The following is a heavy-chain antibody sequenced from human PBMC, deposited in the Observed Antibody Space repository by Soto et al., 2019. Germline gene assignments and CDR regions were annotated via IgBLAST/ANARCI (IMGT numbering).Heavy chain of an antibody. J-gene: IGHJ4*02. CDR3: AHVYGGYDNFDY. CDR2: IYWDDDK. CDR1: GFSLSTSGVG. V-gene: IGHV2-5*02. D-gene: IGHD5-12*01. Sequence: QITLKESGPTLVKPTQTLTLTCTFSGFSLSTSGVGVGWIRQPPGKALEWLALIYWDDDKRYSPSLKSRLTLTQDPSNTQVVLTMTNMDPVDTATYYCAHVYGGYDNFDYWGQGTLVTVSS.